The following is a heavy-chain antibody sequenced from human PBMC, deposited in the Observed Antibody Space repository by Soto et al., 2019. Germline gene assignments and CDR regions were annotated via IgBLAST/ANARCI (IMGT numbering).Heavy chain of an antibody. J-gene: IGHJ6*03. CDR2: ISGSGGST. Sequence: EVQLLESGGGLVQPGGSLRLSCVASGFTFSSYAMSWVRQAPGKGLEWVSAISGSGGSTYYADSVKGRFTISRDNSKNTLYLQMNSLRAEDTAVYYCAKDSYYYYYMDVWGKGTTVTVSS. V-gene: IGHV3-23*01. CDR1: GFTFSSYA. CDR3: AKDSYYYYYMDV.